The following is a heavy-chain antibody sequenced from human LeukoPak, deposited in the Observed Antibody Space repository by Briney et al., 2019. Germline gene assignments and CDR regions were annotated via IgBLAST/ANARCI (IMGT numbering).Heavy chain of an antibody. Sequence: GGSLRLSCAASGFTFSSYGMHWVRQAPGKGLEWVSAISGSGGSTYYADSVKGRFTISRDNSKNTLYLQMNSLRAEDTAVYYCAKIREKAFDYWGQGTLVTVSS. J-gene: IGHJ4*02. CDR2: ISGSGGST. V-gene: IGHV3-23*01. CDR3: AKIREKAFDY. CDR1: GFTFSSYG.